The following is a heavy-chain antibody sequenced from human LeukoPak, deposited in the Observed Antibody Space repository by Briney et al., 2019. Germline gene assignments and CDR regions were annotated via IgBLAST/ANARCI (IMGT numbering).Heavy chain of an antibody. D-gene: IGHD2-2*01. CDR1: GGSFSGYY. Sequence: SETLSLTCAVYGGSFSGYYWSWIRQPPGKGLEWIGEINHSGSTNYNPSLKSRVTISVDTSKNQSSLKLSSVTAADTAVYYCARGRARRYCSSTSCYGGDFDYWGQGTLVTVSS. CDR3: ARGRARRYCSSTSCYGGDFDY. CDR2: INHSGST. J-gene: IGHJ4*02. V-gene: IGHV4-34*01.